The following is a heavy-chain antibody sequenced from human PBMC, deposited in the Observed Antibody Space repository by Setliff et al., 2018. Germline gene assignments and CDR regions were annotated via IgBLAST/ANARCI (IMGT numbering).Heavy chain of an antibody. CDR2: FFNSGDT. J-gene: IGHJ6*03. CDR3: AKHMTPVANYFNRYMDV. D-gene: IGHD4-17*01. CDR1: GASISSYY. Sequence: SETLSLTCNVSGASISSYYWSWIRQPPGKGLEWIGYFFNSGDTDCNPSLKSRVTISVDTSKNQFSLRLTSVTAADTAVYYCAKHMTPVANYFNRYMDVWGKGTTVTSP. V-gene: IGHV4-59*08.